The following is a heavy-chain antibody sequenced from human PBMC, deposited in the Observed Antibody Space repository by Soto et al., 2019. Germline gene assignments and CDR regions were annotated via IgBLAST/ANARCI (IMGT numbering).Heavy chain of an antibody. CDR2: INPSGGST. J-gene: IGHJ6*02. CDR1: GYTFTSYY. V-gene: IGHV1-46*01. CDR3: ARWGEDIVLVPAAMHYYYGMDV. Sequence: ASVKVSCKASGYTFTSYYMHCVRQAPGQRLERMGIINPSGGSTSYAQKYQGRVTKTRDTSTSTVYMELSSLRSEDTAVYYCARWGEDIVLVPAAMHYYYGMDVWGQGTTVTVSS. D-gene: IGHD2-2*01.